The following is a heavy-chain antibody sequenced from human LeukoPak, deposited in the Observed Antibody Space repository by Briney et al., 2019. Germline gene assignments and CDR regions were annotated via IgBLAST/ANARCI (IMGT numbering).Heavy chain of an antibody. CDR3: ARETAELGRSFDY. Sequence: SETLSLTRTVSGGSISNYYWSWIRQPAGKGLEWIGRIYTSGSTNYRPSLTSRVTMSVDTSKNQFSLKLTSVTAADTAVYYCARETAELGRSFDYWGQGALVTVSS. V-gene: IGHV4-4*07. J-gene: IGHJ4*02. CDR2: IYTSGST. D-gene: IGHD6-6*01. CDR1: GGSISNYY.